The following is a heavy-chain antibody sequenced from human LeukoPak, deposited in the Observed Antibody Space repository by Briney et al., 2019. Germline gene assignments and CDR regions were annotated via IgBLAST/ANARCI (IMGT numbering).Heavy chain of an antibody. CDR2: INSDGSST. D-gene: IGHD5-18*01. Sequence: GGSLRLSCAASGFTFSSYWMHWVRQAPGKGLVWVSRINSDGSSTSYADSVKGRFTISRDNSKNTLYLQMNSLRAEDAAVCYCAKAGRVAMVDYWGQGTLVTVSS. V-gene: IGHV3-74*01. CDR3: AKAGRVAMVDY. CDR1: GFTFSSYW. J-gene: IGHJ4*02.